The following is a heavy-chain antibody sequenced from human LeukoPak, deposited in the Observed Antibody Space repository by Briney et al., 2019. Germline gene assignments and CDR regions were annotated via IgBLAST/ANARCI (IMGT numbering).Heavy chain of an antibody. D-gene: IGHD3-3*01. CDR1: GGSISSSSYY. CDR3: ARALTTHDFWSGFDAFDI. J-gene: IGHJ3*02. CDR2: IYYSGST. Sequence: PSETLSLTCTVSGGSISSSSYYWGWIRQPPGKGLEWIGSIYYSGSTYYNPSLKSRVTISVDTSKNQFSLKLSSVTAADTAVYYCARALTTHDFWSGFDAFDIWGQGTMVTVSS. V-gene: IGHV4-39*07.